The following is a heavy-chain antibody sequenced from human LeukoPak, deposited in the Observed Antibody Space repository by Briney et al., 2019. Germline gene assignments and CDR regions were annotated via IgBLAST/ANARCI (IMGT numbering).Heavy chain of an antibody. Sequence: SQTLSLTCTVSGGSISSGSYYWSWIRQPPGKGLEWIGSIYHSGSTYYNPSLKSRVTISVDTSKNQFSLKLSSVTAADTAVYYCARDSRFLEWLLSRDNWFDPWGQGTLVTVSS. CDR3: ARDSRFLEWLLSRDNWFDP. V-gene: IGHV4-39*07. CDR1: GGSISSGSYY. CDR2: IYHSGST. J-gene: IGHJ5*02. D-gene: IGHD3-3*01.